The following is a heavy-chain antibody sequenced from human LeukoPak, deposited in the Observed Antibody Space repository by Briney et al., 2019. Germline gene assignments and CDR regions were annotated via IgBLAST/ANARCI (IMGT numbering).Heavy chain of an antibody. V-gene: IGHV4-59*08. J-gene: IGHJ4*02. Sequence: SETLSLTCTVSGGSISSYYWSWIRQPPGKGLEWIGYIYYSGSTNYNPSLQSPVTTAVDTSKNQFSLKRSSVTAADAAVYYCARLAVAGSGGFDYWGQGTLVTVSS. CDR3: ARLAVAGSGGFDY. D-gene: IGHD6-19*01. CDR1: GGSISSYY. CDR2: IYYSGST.